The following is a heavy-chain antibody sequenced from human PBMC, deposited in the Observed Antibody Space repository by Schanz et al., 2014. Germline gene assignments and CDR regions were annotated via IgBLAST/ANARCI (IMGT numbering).Heavy chain of an antibody. J-gene: IGHJ4*02. D-gene: IGHD3-3*01. CDR2: IGVDGTTT. CDR1: GFTFSNYW. V-gene: IGHV3-48*01. Sequence: EVQLVESGGGLVQPGGSLRLSCAASGFTFSNYWMHWVRQAPGKGLEWVSVIGVDGTTTYYADSVKGRFTMSRDNAKNSVFLQMNSLRAEDTAVYYCVRDSFFAFDYWGQGTLVTVSS. CDR3: VRDSFFAFDY.